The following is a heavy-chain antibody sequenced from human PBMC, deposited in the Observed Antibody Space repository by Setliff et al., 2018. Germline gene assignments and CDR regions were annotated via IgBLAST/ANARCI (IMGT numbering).Heavy chain of an antibody. Sequence: LSLTCTVSGYSISSGYIWGWIRQPPGKGLEWVGNIGHTGSINYNPSLKSRLTISRDTSKNQVSLKLNSVTATDTAVYYCAREYYYDSSGSFDYWGPGTLVTVSS. CDR1: GYSISSGYI. CDR3: AREYYYDSSGSFDY. V-gene: IGHV4-38-2*02. J-gene: IGHJ4*02. D-gene: IGHD3-22*01. CDR2: IGHTGSI.